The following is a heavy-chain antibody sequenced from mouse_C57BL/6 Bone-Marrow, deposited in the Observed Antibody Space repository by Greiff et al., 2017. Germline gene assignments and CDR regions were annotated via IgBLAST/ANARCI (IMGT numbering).Heavy chain of an antibody. V-gene: IGHV1-82*01. CDR1: GYAFSSSW. CDR2: IYPGDGDT. J-gene: IGHJ4*01. CDR3: ARRAYYGSRSYAMDY. Sequence: QVQLKESGPELVKPGASVKISCKASGYAFSSSWMNWVKQRPGKGLEWIGRIYPGDGDTNYNGKFKGKATLTADKSSSTAYMQLSSLTSEDSAVYFCARRAYYGSRSYAMDYWGQGTSVTVSS. D-gene: IGHD1-1*01.